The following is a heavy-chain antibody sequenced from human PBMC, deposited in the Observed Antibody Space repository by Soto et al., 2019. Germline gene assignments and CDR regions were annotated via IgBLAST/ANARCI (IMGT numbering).Heavy chain of an antibody. J-gene: IGHJ4*02. CDR3: ATPQHYDCCLDS. D-gene: IGHD2-21*01. Sequence: QVQFVQSGAEVKKPGASVKVSCKTPGYTFTRYHIHWVRHAPGQRLEWTGWINGGNGNTRYSKTFQSILTLTGDTPRNTAYLEQNRLIAEDTALYYGATPQHYDCCLDSWGQGTLGTVSS. V-gene: IGHV1-3*01. CDR2: INGGNGNT. CDR1: GYTFTRYH.